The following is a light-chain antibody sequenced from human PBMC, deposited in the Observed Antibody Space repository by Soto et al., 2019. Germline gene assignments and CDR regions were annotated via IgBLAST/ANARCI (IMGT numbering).Light chain of an antibody. CDR3: QKYNNAPRT. CDR2: AAS. CDR1: QGISNY. Sequence: DIQMTQSPSYLSASVGDTVTITCRASQGISNYLAWYQQKPGQVPNLLIYAASTLQSGVPSRFSGSGSGTDFTLTISSLRPEDVATYYCQKYNNAPRTCGQGTKVEI. J-gene: IGKJ1*01. V-gene: IGKV1-27*01.